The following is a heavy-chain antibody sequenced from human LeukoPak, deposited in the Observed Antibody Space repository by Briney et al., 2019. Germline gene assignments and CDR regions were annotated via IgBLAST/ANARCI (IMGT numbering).Heavy chain of an antibody. CDR3: ARDPSLPVDP. CDR2: IYYSGST. Sequence: SETLSLTCTVSGGSISSYYWSWIRQPPGKGLEWIGYIYYSGSTNYNPSLKSRVTISVDTSKNQFSLKLSSVTAADTAVYYCARDPSLPVDPWGQGTVVTVSS. J-gene: IGHJ5*02. CDR1: GGSISSYY. V-gene: IGHV4-59*01.